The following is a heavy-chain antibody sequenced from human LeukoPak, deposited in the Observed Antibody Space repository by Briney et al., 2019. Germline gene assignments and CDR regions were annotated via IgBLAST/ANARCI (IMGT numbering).Heavy chain of an antibody. CDR2: IYYSGST. Sequence: SETLSLTCTVSGGSISSSSYYWGWIRQPPGKGLEWIGSIYYSGSTYYNPSLKSRVTISVDTSKNQFSLKLSSVTAADTAVYYCARLPVADYWGQGTLVTVSS. CDR3: ARLPVADY. J-gene: IGHJ4*02. CDR1: GGSISSSSYY. V-gene: IGHV4-39*01.